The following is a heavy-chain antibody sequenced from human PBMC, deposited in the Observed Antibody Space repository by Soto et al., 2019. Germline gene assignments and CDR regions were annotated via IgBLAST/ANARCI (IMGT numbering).Heavy chain of an antibody. J-gene: IGHJ4*02. CDR1: GFTFTSSA. D-gene: IGHD2-21*02. CDR3: AADRKYCGGDCYVD. Sequence: QMQLVQSGPEVKKPGTSVKVSCKASGFTFTSSAVQWVRQARGQRLEWIGWIVVGSGNTNYAQKFQERVNITGDMSTSTAYTELSSLRSEDTAGYYCAADRKYCGGDCYVDWGQGTLVTVSS. CDR2: IVVGSGNT. V-gene: IGHV1-58*01.